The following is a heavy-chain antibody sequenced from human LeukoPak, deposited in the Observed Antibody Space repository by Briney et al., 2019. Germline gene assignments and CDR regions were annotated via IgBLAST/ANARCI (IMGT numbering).Heavy chain of an antibody. CDR2: IQQDGSGR. Sequence: PGGSLRLSCTVSGFTFSSYWMSWVRQAPGKGLEWVANIQQDGSGRHYADSVKGRFTVSRDNAKNSLYLQMNSLRAEDTAVYYCAKEVSSSWFFCDYWGQGTLVTVSS. J-gene: IGHJ4*02. CDR3: AKEVSSSWFFCDY. CDR1: GFTFSSYW. V-gene: IGHV3-7*03. D-gene: IGHD6-13*01.